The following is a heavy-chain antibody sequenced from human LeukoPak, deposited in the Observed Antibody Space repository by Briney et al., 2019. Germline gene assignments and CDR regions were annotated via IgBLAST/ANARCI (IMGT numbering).Heavy chain of an antibody. Sequence: SETLSLTCTVSGGSISSYYWSWIRKPPGKGLEWIGYIYYSGSTNYNPSLKSRVTISVDTSKNQFSLKLSSVTAADTAVYYCARDADTAMAFDYWGQGTLVTVSS. CDR3: ARDADTAMAFDY. D-gene: IGHD5-18*01. CDR2: IYYSGST. J-gene: IGHJ4*02. CDR1: GGSISSYY. V-gene: IGHV4-59*01.